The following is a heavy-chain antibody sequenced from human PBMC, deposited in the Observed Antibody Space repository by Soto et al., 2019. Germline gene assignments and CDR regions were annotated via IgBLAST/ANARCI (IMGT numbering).Heavy chain of an antibody. CDR1: GYTFTGYY. D-gene: IGHD6-13*01. J-gene: IGHJ4*02. V-gene: IGHV1-69*06. CDR3: ASDWGSSSS. CDR2: IIPIFGTA. Sequence: QVQLVQSGAEVKKSGASVKVSCKASGYTFTGYYIHWVRQAPGQGLEWMGGIIPIFGTANYAQKFQGRVTITADKSTSTAYMELSSLRSEDTAVYYCASDWGSSSSWGQGTLVTVSS.